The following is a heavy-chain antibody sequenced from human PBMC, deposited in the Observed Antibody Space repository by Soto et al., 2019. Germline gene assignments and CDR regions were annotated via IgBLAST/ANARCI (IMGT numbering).Heavy chain of an antibody. V-gene: IGHV5-51*01. CDR2: IYPGDSET. CDR1: GYNFAKSW. CDR3: ARPLGPGAFEI. J-gene: IGHJ3*02. Sequence: GESLKISCKGFGYNFAKSWIGWVRQMPGKGLEWMGNIYPGDSETRNSPSFQGQATISADKPISTAYLQWSSLKASDTAIYYCARPLGPGAFEIWGQGTMVTVSS.